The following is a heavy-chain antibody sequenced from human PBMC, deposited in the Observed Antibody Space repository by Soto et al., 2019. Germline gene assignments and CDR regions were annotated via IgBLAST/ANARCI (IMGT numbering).Heavy chain of an antibody. V-gene: IGHV1-8*01. D-gene: IGHD2-21*02. CDR2: MNPNSGNT. CDR1: GYTFTSYD. J-gene: IGHJ6*02. Sequence: ASVKVSCKASGYTFTSYDINWVRQATGQGLEWMGWMNPNSGNTGYAQKFQGRVTMTRNTSISTAYMELSSLRSEDTAVYYCARVVVTAIRYYYYGMDVWGQGTTVTV. CDR3: ARVVVTAIRYYYYGMDV.